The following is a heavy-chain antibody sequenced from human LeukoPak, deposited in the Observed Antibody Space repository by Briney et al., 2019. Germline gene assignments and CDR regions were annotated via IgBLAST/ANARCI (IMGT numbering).Heavy chain of an antibody. D-gene: IGHD5/OR15-5a*01. V-gene: IGHV3-21*01. CDR2: IGTTSDYI. CDR1: GFTFSSYS. J-gene: IGHJ4*02. Sequence: PRGSLRLSSAASGFTFSSYSMNWARQAPGEGLEWVSSIGTTSDYIYYAGSLKGRLTISRDNAKNSLYLQMNSLRAEDTAVYYCARGGVYSQGFDYWGQGTLVTVSS. CDR3: ARGGVYSQGFDY.